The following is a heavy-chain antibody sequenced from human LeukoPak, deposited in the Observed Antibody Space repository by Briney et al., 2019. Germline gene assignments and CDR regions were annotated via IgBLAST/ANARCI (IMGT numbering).Heavy chain of an antibody. V-gene: IGHV3-7*01. J-gene: IGHJ3*02. Sequence: PGGSLRLSCVGSGFTFSSYGIHWVRQAPGKGPERVANMNPDGSHRLYVASVRGRFTISRDNAKNLLYLQMNSLRVEDTAVYYCTRDVREAYDIWGHGTMVTVSS. D-gene: IGHD3-16*01. CDR3: TRDVREAYDI. CDR2: MNPDGSHR. CDR1: GFTFSSYG.